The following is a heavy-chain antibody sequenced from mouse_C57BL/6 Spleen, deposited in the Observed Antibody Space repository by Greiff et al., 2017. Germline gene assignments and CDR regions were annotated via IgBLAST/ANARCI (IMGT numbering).Heavy chain of an antibody. Sequence: QVQLQQPGAELVKPGASVKLSCKASGYTFTSYWMHWVKQRPGQGLEWIGMIHPNSGSTNYNEKFKSKATLTVDNSSSTAYMQLSSLTSEDSAVYYCASGVAGYYAMDYWGQGTSVTVSS. CDR1: GYTFTSYW. CDR3: ASGVAGYYAMDY. CDR2: IHPNSGST. D-gene: IGHD1-1*01. J-gene: IGHJ4*01. V-gene: IGHV1-64*01.